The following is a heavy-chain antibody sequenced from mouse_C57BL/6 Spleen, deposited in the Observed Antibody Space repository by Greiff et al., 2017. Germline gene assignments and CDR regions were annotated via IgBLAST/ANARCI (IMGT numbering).Heavy chain of an antibody. D-gene: IGHD2-1*01. J-gene: IGHJ2*01. Sequence: EVQRVESGGGFVQPKGSLKLSCAASGFTFNTYAMHWVRQAPGQGLEWVARIRSKSSNYAPYYAVSVKDRFTISRDDSQSMLEQQMNNLKAEDTAMYYCVRGAEIYYGNDYFDYGGQGTTLTVSS. CDR3: VRGAEIYYGNDYFDY. CDR2: IRSKSSNYAP. CDR1: GFTFNTYA. V-gene: IGHV10-3*01.